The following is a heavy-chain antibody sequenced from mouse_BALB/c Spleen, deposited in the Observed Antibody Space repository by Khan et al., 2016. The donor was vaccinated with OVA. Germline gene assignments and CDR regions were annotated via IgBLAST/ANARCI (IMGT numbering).Heavy chain of an antibody. CDR1: GYTFTSYW. Sequence: QVQLKESGAELVKAGASVTMSCKASGYTFTSYWMHWVKQRLGQGLEWFAETNPTNGRTYYNEKFKSKATLTVDKSSSPAYMLLSGPTFEDAAVDYCARIKKIGATYIDYWGQGTTLTVSS. CDR3: ARIKKIGATYIDY. CDR2: TNPTNGRT. V-gene: IGHV1S81*02. J-gene: IGHJ2*01. D-gene: IGHD1-1*01.